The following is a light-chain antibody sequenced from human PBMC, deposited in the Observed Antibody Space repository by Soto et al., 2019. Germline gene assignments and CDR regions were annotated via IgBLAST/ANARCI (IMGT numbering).Light chain of an antibody. CDR3: QQSDDLVS. Sequence: DIQMTQSPSSLSASIGDRVTITCQASQDINNYVNWYQQKPGKAPKLLIFDASTLKTGVPSRFSGSGSGTDFSFSISSLHAEDIATYYCQQSDDLVSFGQGTRLEIK. V-gene: IGKV1-33*01. CDR2: DAS. J-gene: IGKJ5*01. CDR1: QDINNY.